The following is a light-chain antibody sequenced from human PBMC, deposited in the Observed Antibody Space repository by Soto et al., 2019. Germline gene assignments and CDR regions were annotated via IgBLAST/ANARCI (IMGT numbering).Light chain of an antibody. CDR3: QQYNYHST. CDR2: DVS. Sequence: DIQMTQSPSTLSSSIGDRVTITCRASHSLNGRLAWYRQRPGHAPDLLIYDVSTLETGVPSRFSGTGSETEFTLTISGLQPDDFATYYCQQYNYHSTFGPGTTVEIK. J-gene: IGKJ1*01. V-gene: IGKV1-5*01. CDR1: HSLNGR.